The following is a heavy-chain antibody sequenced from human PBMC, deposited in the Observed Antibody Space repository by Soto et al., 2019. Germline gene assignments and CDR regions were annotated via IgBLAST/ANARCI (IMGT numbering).Heavy chain of an antibody. Sequence: EVQLVESGGGLVQPGGSLKLSCAASGFTFSGSAMHWVRQASGQGLEWVGRIRSKANSYATAYAASVKGRFTISRDDSKNTAYLQMNSLKTEDTAVYYCTRYGDPYYFDYWGQGTLVTVSS. CDR3: TRYGDPYYFDY. CDR2: IRSKANSYAT. D-gene: IGHD4-17*01. CDR1: GFTFSGSA. V-gene: IGHV3-73*01. J-gene: IGHJ4*02.